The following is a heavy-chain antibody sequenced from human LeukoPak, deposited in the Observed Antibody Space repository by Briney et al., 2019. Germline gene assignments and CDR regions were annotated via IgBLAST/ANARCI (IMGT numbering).Heavy chain of an antibody. V-gene: IGHV3-23*01. CDR1: GFTFSSYA. CDR2: ISGSGGST. D-gene: IGHD3-10*01. CDR3: ATGMDLSYYYYMDV. J-gene: IGHJ6*03. Sequence: GGSLRLSCAASGFTFSSYAMSWVRQAPGKGLEWVSAISGSGGSTYYADSVKGRFTISRDNSKNTLYLQMNSLRAEDTAVYYCATGMDLSYYYYMDVWGKGTTVTVSS.